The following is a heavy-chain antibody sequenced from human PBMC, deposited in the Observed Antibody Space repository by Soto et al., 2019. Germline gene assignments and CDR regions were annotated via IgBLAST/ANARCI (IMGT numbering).Heavy chain of an antibody. CDR3: ARKRMRRNGIDV. J-gene: IGHJ6*02. Sequence: EVQLVESGGGLVQPGGSLRLSCAASGFTFSSYSMNWVRQPPGKGLEWVSCISSSSSYIYYADSVKGRFTITRDNVKNSLYLEVNSLRAEGTAVYYCARKRMRRNGIDVWGQGTTVTVSS. D-gene: IGHD2-8*01. V-gene: IGHV3-21*02. CDR2: ISSSSSYI. CDR1: GFTFSSYS.